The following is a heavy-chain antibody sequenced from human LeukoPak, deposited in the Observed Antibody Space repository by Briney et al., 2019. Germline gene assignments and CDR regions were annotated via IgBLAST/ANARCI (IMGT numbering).Heavy chain of an antibody. CDR1: GFTYDDYA. V-gene: IGHV3-9*01. Sequence: GGSLRLSCAASGFTYDDYAMHWVRQAPGKGLEWVSGISWNSGSIGYADSVKGRFTTSRDNAKNSLYLQMNSLRAEDTALYYCARSRGYSGYDRAIDYWGQGTLVTVSS. CDR3: ARSRGYSGYDRAIDY. D-gene: IGHD5-12*01. CDR2: ISWNSGSI. J-gene: IGHJ4*02.